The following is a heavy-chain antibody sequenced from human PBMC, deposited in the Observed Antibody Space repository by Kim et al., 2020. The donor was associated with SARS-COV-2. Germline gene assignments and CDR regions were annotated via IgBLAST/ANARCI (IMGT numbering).Heavy chain of an antibody. Sequence: SETLSLTCTVSGGSISSYYWSWIRQPPGKGLEWIGDIYYSGSTNYNPSLKSRVTISVDTSKNQFSLKLSSVTAADTAVYYCARQRGSGLYYCYYYGIDVGPEGTTDTVPS. CDR3: ARQRGSGLYYCYYYGIDV. CDR1: GGSISSYY. D-gene: IGHD3-10*01. V-gene: IGHV4-59*08. J-gene: IGHJ6*04. CDR2: IYYSGST.